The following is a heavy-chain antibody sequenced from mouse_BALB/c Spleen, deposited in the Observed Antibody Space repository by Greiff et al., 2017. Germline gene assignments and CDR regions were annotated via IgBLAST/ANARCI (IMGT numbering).Heavy chain of an antibody. Sequence: QVQLQQSGAELVRPGSSVKISCKASGYAFSSYWMNWVKQRPGQGLEWIGQIYPGDGDTNYNGKFKGKATLTADKSSSTAYMQLSSLTSEDSAVYFCARDYGNSAWFAYWGQGTLVTVSA. CDR2: IYPGDGDT. CDR1: GYAFSSYW. D-gene: IGHD2-1*01. CDR3: ARDYGNSAWFAY. V-gene: IGHV1-80*01. J-gene: IGHJ3*01.